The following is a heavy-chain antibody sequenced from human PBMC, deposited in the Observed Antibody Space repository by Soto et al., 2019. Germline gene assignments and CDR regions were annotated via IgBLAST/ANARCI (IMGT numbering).Heavy chain of an antibody. D-gene: IGHD2-15*01. V-gene: IGHV3-48*01. CDR3: ARDDCSGGSCRHYYYYYYMDV. CDR1: GFTFSSYS. CDR2: ISSSSSTI. Sequence: GGSLRLSCAASGFTFSSYSMNWVRQAPGKGLEWVSYISSSSSTIYYADSVKGRFTISRDNAKNSLYLQMNSLRAEDTAVYYCARDDCSGGSCRHYYYYYYMDVWGKGTTVTVSS. J-gene: IGHJ6*03.